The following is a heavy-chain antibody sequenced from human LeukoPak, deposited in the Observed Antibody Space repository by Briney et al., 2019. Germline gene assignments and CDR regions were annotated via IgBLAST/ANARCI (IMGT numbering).Heavy chain of an antibody. V-gene: IGHV3-74*01. D-gene: IGHD6-19*01. Sequence: PGGSVRLSCAASGFTFSSSWMHWVRQAPGKGLVWVSRINSDGSSTSYADSVKGRFTISRDNAKNTLYLQMNSLRAEDTAVYYCARGGRIAVAGTIDYWGQGTLVTVSS. CDR3: ARGGRIAVAGTIDY. CDR1: GFTFSSSW. CDR2: INSDGSST. J-gene: IGHJ4*02.